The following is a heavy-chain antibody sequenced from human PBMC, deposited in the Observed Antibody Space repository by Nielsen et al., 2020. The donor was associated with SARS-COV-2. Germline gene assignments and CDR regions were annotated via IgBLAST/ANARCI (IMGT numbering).Heavy chain of an antibody. V-gene: IGHV3-9*01. CDR1: GFTFDDYA. CDR2: ISWNSGSI. J-gene: IGHJ6*03. Sequence: GGSLRLSCAASGFTFDDYAMHWVRQAPGKGLEWVSGISWNSGSIGYADSVKGRFTISRDNAKNSLYLQMNSLRAEDTAVYYCARDPKLYYYYMDVWGKGTTVTVSS. CDR3: ARDPKLYYYYMDV. D-gene: IGHD1-1*01.